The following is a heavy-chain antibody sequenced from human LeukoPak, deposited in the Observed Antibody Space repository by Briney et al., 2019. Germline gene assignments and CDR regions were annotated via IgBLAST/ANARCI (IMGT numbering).Heavy chain of an antibody. J-gene: IGHJ5*02. CDR3: ARGRAVAGTPRWFDP. CDR2: IYTSGST. D-gene: IGHD6-19*01. CDR1: GDSISSSTYY. V-gene: IGHV4-61*02. Sequence: SETLSLTCTVSGDSISSSTYYWGWIRQPAGKGLEWIGRIYTSGSTNYNPSLKSRVTISVDTSKNQFTLKLSSVTAADSAVYYCARGRAVAGTPRWFDPWGQGTLVTVSS.